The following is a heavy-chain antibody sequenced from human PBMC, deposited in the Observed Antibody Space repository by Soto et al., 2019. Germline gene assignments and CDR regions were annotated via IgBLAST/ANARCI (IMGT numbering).Heavy chain of an antibody. CDR3: ARRGYSSSWYYYYYYGMDV. CDR1: GYTFTSYD. Sequence: QVQLVQSGAEVKKPGASVKVSCKASGYTFTSYDINWVRQATGQGLEWMGWMNPNSGNTGYAQQFQGRVTMTRNTSISTAYRELSSLRSEDTAVYYCARRGYSSSWYYYYYYGMDVWGQGTTVTVSS. V-gene: IGHV1-8*01. J-gene: IGHJ6*02. CDR2: MNPNSGNT. D-gene: IGHD6-13*01.